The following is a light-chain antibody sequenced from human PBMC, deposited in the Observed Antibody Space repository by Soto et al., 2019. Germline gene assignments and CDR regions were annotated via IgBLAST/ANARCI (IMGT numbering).Light chain of an antibody. CDR3: MQALQTPWT. Sequence: DIVMTQSPLSLPVTPGEPASISCRSSQSLLHSNGYNYLDWYLQKPGQSPQLLIYLGSNRASGVPDRFSGSASGTDFTLTISRVEAEDVGVYYCMQALQTPWTFGQGTKVELK. CDR2: LGS. CDR1: QSLLHSNGYNY. V-gene: IGKV2-28*01. J-gene: IGKJ1*01.